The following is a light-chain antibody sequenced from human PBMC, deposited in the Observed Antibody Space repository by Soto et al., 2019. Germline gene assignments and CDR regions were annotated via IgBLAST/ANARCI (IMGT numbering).Light chain of an antibody. CDR3: KQYNNWPPWT. CDR1: QSVSSN. V-gene: IGKV3-15*01. CDR2: GAS. Sequence: EIVMTQSPATLSVSPGERATLSCRASQSVSSNLAWYQHKPGQAPRLLIYGASTRATGIPARFSGSGSGTEFTLTISSLQSEDFAVYYCKQYNNWPPWTFGQGIKVEIX. J-gene: IGKJ1*01.